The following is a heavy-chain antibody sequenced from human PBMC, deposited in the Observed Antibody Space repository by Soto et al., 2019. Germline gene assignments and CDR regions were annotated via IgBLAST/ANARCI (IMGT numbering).Heavy chain of an antibody. D-gene: IGHD3-16*01. Sequence: QVQLVESGGGLVKPGGSLRLSCAASGLTFSDYYMNWIRQAPGKGLEWVSYISGSSSYTNYADSVKGRFTISRDNAKNSLYLQMNSLRADDTAVYYCARGRLGDYAPIDYWGQGTLVTVSS. V-gene: IGHV3-11*05. CDR2: ISGSSSYT. CDR1: GLTFSDYY. CDR3: ARGRLGDYAPIDY. J-gene: IGHJ4*02.